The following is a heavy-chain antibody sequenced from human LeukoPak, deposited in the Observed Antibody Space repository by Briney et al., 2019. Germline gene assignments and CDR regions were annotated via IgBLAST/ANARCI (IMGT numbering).Heavy chain of an antibody. CDR3: AKGRYCSSTSCYILGGFDY. V-gene: IGHV3-23*01. Sequence: GSLRLSCAASGFTFSSYAMSWVRQAPGKGLEWVSAISGSGGSTYYADSVKGRFTISRDNSKNTLYLQMNSLRAEDTAVYYCAKGRYCSSTSCYILGGFDYWGQGTLVTVSS. CDR2: ISGSGGST. D-gene: IGHD2-2*02. J-gene: IGHJ4*02. CDR1: GFTFSSYA.